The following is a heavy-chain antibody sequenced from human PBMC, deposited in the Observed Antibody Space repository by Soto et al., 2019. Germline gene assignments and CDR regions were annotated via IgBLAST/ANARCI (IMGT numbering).Heavy chain of an antibody. D-gene: IGHD4-17*01. CDR1: GGSISSYY. Sequence: PSETLSLTCTVSGGSISSYYWSWIRQPPGKGLEWIGYIYYSGSTNYNPSLKSRVTISVDTSKSQFSLKLSSVTAADTAVYYCARVPGPYLTTVTFVDVWGKGTTVTVS. J-gene: IGHJ6*03. V-gene: IGHV4-59*01. CDR3: ARVPGPYLTTVTFVDV. CDR2: IYYSGST.